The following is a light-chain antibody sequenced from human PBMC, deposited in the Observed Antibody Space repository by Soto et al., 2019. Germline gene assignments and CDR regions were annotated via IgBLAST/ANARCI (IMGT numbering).Light chain of an antibody. CDR2: DAS. Sequence: EIVLTQSPXXLXLSPGERATLSCRAGQSISDYLAWYQQRPGQAPRLLIFDASNRATGVPDRFSGGGSGTDFTLIISSLEPEDFAVYYCQQRVNWPPTFGGGTKVEI. V-gene: IGKV3-11*01. CDR1: QSISDY. J-gene: IGKJ4*01. CDR3: QQRVNWPPT.